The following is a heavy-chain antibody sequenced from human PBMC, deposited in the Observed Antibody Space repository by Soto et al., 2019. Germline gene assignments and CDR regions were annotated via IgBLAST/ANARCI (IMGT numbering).Heavy chain of an antibody. CDR3: ARDIIYKGPFYGMDV. Sequence: GGSLRLSCAASGFTFSSYAMHWVRQAPGKGLEWVAVISYDGSNKYYADSVKGRFTISRDNSKNTLYLQMNSLRAEDTAVYYCARDIIYKGPFYGMDVWGQGTTVTVSS. CDR1: GFTFSSYA. V-gene: IGHV3-30-3*01. D-gene: IGHD3-10*01. J-gene: IGHJ6*02. CDR2: ISYDGSNK.